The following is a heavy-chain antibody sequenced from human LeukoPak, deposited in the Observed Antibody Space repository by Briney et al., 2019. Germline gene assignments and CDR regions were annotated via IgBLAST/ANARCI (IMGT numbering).Heavy chain of an antibody. V-gene: IGHV1-18*01. J-gene: IGHJ6*02. D-gene: IGHD3-10*01. CDR3: ARGNDTMVRGVINTIYYYYGMDV. CDR1: GYTFTSYG. Sequence: ASVKVSCKASGYTFTSYGISWVRQAPGQGPEWMGWISAYNGNTNYAQKLQGRVTMTTDTSTSTAYMELRSLRSDDTAVYYCARGNDTMVRGVINTIYYYYGMDVWGQGTTVTVSS. CDR2: ISAYNGNT.